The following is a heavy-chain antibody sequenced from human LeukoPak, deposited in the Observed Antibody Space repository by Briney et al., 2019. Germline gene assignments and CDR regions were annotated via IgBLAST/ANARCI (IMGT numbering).Heavy chain of an antibody. CDR3: ATDHQILNDYGDSYYFDY. V-gene: IGHV3-30*02. Sequence: GGSLRLSCAASGFTFSSYGMHWVRQAPGKGLEWVAFIRRDVTHKYYAYSVKGRFTISRDNSKNTLYLQMNSLRAEDTAVYYCATDHQILNDYGDSYYFDYWGQGTLVTVSS. J-gene: IGHJ4*02. CDR1: GFTFSSYG. D-gene: IGHD4-17*01. CDR2: IRRDVTHK.